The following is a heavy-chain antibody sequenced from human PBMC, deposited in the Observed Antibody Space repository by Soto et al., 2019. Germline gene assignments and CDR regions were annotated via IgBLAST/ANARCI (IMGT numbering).Heavy chain of an antibody. D-gene: IGHD6-19*01. CDR2: IDPSDSYT. Sequence: EVQLVQSGAEVKKPGESLRISCKGSGYSFTNYWISWVSQVPGKGLEWMGRIDPSDSYTNYSPSFQGHVTISADKSISTAYLQWSRLKASDTAISYSASTEGQWLVPVHWGQRHLVTVSS. CDR1: GYSFTNYW. CDR3: ASTEGQWLVPVH. V-gene: IGHV5-10-1*01. J-gene: IGHJ1*01.